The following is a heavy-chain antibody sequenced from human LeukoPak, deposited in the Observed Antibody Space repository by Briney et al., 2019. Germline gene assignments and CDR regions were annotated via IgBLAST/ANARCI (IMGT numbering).Heavy chain of an antibody. V-gene: IGHV4-30-2*01. D-gene: IGHD3-9*01. CDR1: GGSNSSGGYS. Sequence: SQTLSLTCAVSGGSNSSGGYSWSWIRQPPGMGLEWIGYIYHIGSTYYNPSLKSRVTISVDRSKNQFSLKLSSVTAADTAVYYCARGYLYYYILTGYSSSNNWFDPWGQGTLVTVSS. CDR3: ARGYLYYYILTGYSSSNNWFDP. CDR2: IYHIGST. J-gene: IGHJ5*02.